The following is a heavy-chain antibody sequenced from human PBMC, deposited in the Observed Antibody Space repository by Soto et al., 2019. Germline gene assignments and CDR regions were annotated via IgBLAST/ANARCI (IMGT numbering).Heavy chain of an antibody. V-gene: IGHV1-69*02. J-gene: IGHJ3*02. Sequence: QVQLVQSGAEVKKPGSSVKVSCKASGGTFSTYTIIWVQQAPGQGLEWMGRILPMLDITNSAQRFQGRVTITADKSTSTAYLELSSLRSEDTAVYYCTLGSWSAETFDIWGRGTMVTVSS. CDR3: TLGSWSAETFDI. D-gene: IGHD6-13*01. CDR2: ILPMLDIT. CDR1: GGTFSTYT.